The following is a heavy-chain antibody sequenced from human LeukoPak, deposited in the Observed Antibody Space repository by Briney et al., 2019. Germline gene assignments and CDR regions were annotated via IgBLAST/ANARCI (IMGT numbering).Heavy chain of an antibody. CDR1: GFTFSSYA. CDR3: AKDLNYDILTEADY. Sequence: PGGSLRLSCAASGFTFSSYAMSWVRQAPGKGPEWVSAISGSGGSTYYADSVKGRFTISRDNSKNTLYLQMNSLRAEDTAVYYCAKDLNYDILTEADYWGQGTLVTVSS. J-gene: IGHJ4*02. D-gene: IGHD3-9*01. CDR2: ISGSGGST. V-gene: IGHV3-23*01.